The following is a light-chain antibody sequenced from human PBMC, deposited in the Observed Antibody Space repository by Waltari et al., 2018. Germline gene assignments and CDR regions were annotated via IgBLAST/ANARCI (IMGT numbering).Light chain of an antibody. J-gene: IGLJ2*01. CDR1: SPNIGAGYD. Sequence: QSVLTQPPSVSGAPGQRVTISCTGSSPNIGAGYDVPWCQQPPGTAPKPLMYGNSNRPSGVPDRFSGSKSGTSASLAITGLQAEDEADYYCQSYDSSLSGSRVFGGGTKLTVL. CDR2: GNS. V-gene: IGLV1-40*01. CDR3: QSYDSSLSGSRV.